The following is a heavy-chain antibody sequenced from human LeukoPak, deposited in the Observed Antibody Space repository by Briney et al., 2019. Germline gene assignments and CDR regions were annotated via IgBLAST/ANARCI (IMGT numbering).Heavy chain of an antibody. J-gene: IGHJ3*02. CDR3: ARAGPMVRGVGYDAFDI. V-gene: IGHV3-11*04. CDR2: ISSSSSTI. D-gene: IGHD3-10*01. Sequence: KPGGSLRLSCAASRFTFSDYYMSWIRQAPGKGLEWVSYISSSSSTIYYADSVKGRFTISRDNAKNSLYLQMNSLRAEDTAVYYCARAGPMVRGVGYDAFDIWGQGTMVTVSS. CDR1: RFTFSDYY.